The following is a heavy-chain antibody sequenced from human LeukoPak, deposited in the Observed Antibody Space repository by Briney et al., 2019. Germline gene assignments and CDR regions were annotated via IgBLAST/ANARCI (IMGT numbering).Heavy chain of an antibody. CDR3: AREDPQTTVPEGMDV. J-gene: IGHJ6*02. Sequence: SETLSLTCTVSGGSISYYYWSWIRQSPGKGLEWIGYIYYSGTTNYNPSPKSRVTISVDTSKNQFSLQLRSVTAADTAVYYCAREDPQTTVPEGMDVWGQGTTVTVSS. CDR2: IYYSGTT. CDR1: GGSISYYY. D-gene: IGHD4-17*01. V-gene: IGHV4-59*01.